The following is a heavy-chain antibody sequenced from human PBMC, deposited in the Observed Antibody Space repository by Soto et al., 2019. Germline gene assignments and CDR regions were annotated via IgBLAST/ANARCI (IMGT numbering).Heavy chain of an antibody. Sequence: GGSLRLSCAASGFTFSDHYMDWVRQAPGKGLEWVGRARNRANAYTTEYAASVKGRFTISRDDSKNSLYLQMNSLKTEDTAVYYCVRGAGPTANYYYYGLDVWGQGTTVTVSS. V-gene: IGHV3-72*01. D-gene: IGHD1-26*01. J-gene: IGHJ6*02. CDR2: ARNRANAYTT. CDR3: VRGAGPTANYYYYGLDV. CDR1: GFTFSDHY.